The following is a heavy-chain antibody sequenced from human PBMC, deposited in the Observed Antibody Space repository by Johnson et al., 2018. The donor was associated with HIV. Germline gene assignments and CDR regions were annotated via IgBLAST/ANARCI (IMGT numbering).Heavy chain of an antibody. J-gene: IGHJ3*02. CDR2: IKQDGSEK. CDR3: AREDTYYYDISGYPRDAFDI. Sequence: VQLVESGGGLVQPGGSLRLSCAASGFTFSSYWMSWVRQAPGKVLEWVANIKQDGSEKYYVDSVKGRFTISRDNAKNSLSLQMNSLRAEDTAVFYCAREDTYYYDISGYPRDAFDIWGQGTMVTVSS. D-gene: IGHD3-22*01. V-gene: IGHV3-7*01. CDR1: GFTFSSYW.